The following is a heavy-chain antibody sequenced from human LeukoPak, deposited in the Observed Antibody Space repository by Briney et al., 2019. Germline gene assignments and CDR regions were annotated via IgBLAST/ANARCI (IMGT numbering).Heavy chain of an antibody. V-gene: IGHV3-30-3*01. CDR1: GFTFSSYA. Sequence: GGSLRLSCAASGFTFSSYAMHWVRQAPGKGLEWVAVISYDGSNKYYADSVKGRFTISRDNAKNSLYLQMNSLRAEDTAVYYCAREWGYCSSTSCYPFDYWGQGTLVTVSS. CDR2: ISYDGSNK. J-gene: IGHJ4*02. D-gene: IGHD2-2*01. CDR3: AREWGYCSSTSCYPFDY.